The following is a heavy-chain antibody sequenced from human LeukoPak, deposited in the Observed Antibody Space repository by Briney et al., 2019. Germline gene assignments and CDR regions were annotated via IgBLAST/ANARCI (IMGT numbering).Heavy chain of an antibody. CDR2: ISAYNCNT. CDR3: ARGRGSIGWYPVPLYYYYYMDV. J-gene: IGHJ6*03. Sequence: GASVKVSCKASGYTFTGYYMHWVRQAPGQGLEWMGWISAYNCNTNNAQKLQGRVTMTTDTSTSTAYMELRSQRSDDTAIYYCARGRGSIGWYPVPLYYYYYMDVWGKGTTVTVSS. CDR1: GYTFTGYY. V-gene: IGHV1-18*04. D-gene: IGHD6-19*01.